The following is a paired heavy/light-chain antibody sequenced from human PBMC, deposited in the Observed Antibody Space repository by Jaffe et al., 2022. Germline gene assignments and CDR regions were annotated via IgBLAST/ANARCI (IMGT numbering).Light chain of an antibody. CDR3: CSYADSSDYV. J-gene: IGLJ1*01. CDR2: EGS. Sequence: QSALTQPASVSGSPGQSITISCTGTSSDVGTYNLVSWYQQHPGKAPKLMIYEGSKRPSGVSNRFSGSKSGNTASLTISGLQAEDEADYYCCSYADSSDYVFGTGTKVTVL. V-gene: IGLV2-23*01. CDR1: SSDVGTYNL.
Heavy chain of an antibody. D-gene: IGHD2-8*02. CDR1: GYVFTGYY. CDR2: INPNSGGT. V-gene: IGHV1-2*06. J-gene: IGHJ5*02. CDR3: ARGYCTGGECYMGGHWFDP. Sequence: QVQLVQSGAEVKKPGASVKVSCKTSGYVFTGYYMHWVRQAPGQGLEWMGRINPNSGGTNYAQKFQVRVTMTRDTSSSTAYMELSSLRSDDTAVYYCARGYCTGGECYMGGHWFDPWGQGTLVTVSS.